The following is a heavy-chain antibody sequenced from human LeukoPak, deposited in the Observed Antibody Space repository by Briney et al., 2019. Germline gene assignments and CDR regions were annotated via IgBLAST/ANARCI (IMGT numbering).Heavy chain of an antibody. CDR3: ARTQLVVPFFFDY. CDR2: INHSGST. D-gene: IGHD6-13*01. J-gene: IGHJ4*02. Sequence: PSETLSLTCAVYGGSFSGYYWSWIRQPPGKGLEWIGEINHSGSTNYNPSLKSRVTISVDTSKNQFSLKLSSVTAADTAVYYCARTQLVVPFFFDYWGQGTLVTVSS. CDR1: GGSFSGYY. V-gene: IGHV4-34*01.